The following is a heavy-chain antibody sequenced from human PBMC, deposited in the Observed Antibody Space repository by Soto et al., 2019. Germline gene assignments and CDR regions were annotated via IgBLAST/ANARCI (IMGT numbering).Heavy chain of an antibody. CDR3: ALRTSVTMVRGIPYYYAMDV. V-gene: IGHV1-69*01. CDR2: IIPLYGSA. Sequence: QVHLVQSRTEVKKPGSSVRVSCKSFGGTFSSHSISWVRQAPGQGLQWMAGIIPLYGSANYAQKFQGRVTIIADESTSTAYMELSSLRYEDTAVYYCALRTSVTMVRGIPYYYAMDVWGQGTTVTVSS. D-gene: IGHD3-10*01. J-gene: IGHJ6*02. CDR1: GGTFSSHS.